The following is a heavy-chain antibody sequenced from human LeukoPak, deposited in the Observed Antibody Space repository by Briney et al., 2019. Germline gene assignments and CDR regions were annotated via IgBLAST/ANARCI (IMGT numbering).Heavy chain of an antibody. D-gene: IGHD3-22*01. CDR2: MNPNSGNT. CDR1: GYTFTIHH. J-gene: IGHJ3*02. V-gene: IGHV1-8*01. CDR3: ESETYYYDSSGYDSAFDI. Sequence: GESLKISCKGSGYTFTIHHINWMRQAAGQGLEWMGWMNPNSGNTVYAQKFQGRVTITTDESTSTAYMELSSLRSADTAVYYCESETYYYDSSGYDSAFDIWGQGKMVTVSP.